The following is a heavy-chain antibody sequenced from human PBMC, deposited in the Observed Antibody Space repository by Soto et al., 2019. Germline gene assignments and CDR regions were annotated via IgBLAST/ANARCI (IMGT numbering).Heavy chain of an antibody. J-gene: IGHJ3*01. CDR1: GFTFSNYA. CDR3: VRGPSHGAFDV. CDR2: ISNDGNYK. Sequence: QVQLVDSGGGVVQPGRSLRLSCAASGFTFSNYAIHWIRQAPGRGLEWVAVISNDGNYKRYAESVKGRFSVSRDNSKSTLDLQLNSLRTEDAAMYYCVRGPSHGAFDVWGPGSMVTVSS. V-gene: IGHV3-30*03.